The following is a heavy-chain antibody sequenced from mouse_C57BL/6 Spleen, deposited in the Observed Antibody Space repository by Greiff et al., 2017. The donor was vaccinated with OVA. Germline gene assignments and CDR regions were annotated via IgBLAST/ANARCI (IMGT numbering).Heavy chain of an antibody. V-gene: IGHV5-17*01. D-gene: IGHD5-1*01. CDR2: ISSGGSTI. J-gene: IGHJ4*01. Sequence: EVKLVESGGGLVKPGGSLKLSCAASGFTFSDYGMHWVRQAPEKGLEWVAYISSGGSTIYYADTVKGRFTISRDNAKNTLFLQMTSLRSEDTAMYYCACVPRAMDYWGQGTSVTVSS. CDR1: GFTFSDYG. CDR3: ACVPRAMDY.